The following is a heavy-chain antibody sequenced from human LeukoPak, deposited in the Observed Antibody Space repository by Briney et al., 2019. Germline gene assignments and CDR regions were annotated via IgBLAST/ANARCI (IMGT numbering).Heavy chain of an antibody. CDR3: ARDLAIAVAGTGLDY. CDR1: GFTLSSYA. D-gene: IGHD6-19*01. V-gene: IGHV3-30-3*01. Sequence: QPGGSLRLSCAASGFTLSSYAMHWVRQAPGMGLEWVAVISYDGSNKYYADSVRGRFTISRDNSKNTLYLQMNSLRAEDTAVYYCARDLAIAVAGTGLDYWGQGTLVTVSS. CDR2: ISYDGSNK. J-gene: IGHJ4*02.